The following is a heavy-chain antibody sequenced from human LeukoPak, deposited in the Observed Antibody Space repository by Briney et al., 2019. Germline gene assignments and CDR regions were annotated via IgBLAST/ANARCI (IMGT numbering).Heavy chain of an antibody. CDR3: GRVRRGSGYLYFDY. J-gene: IGHJ4*02. Sequence: PSETLSLTCTVSGGSISSSSYYWRWIRQPPGKGLDWIWSIYYSGSTYNNPALKSRVTISVDTSKNQFPLKLRSVTAADTAVYYCGRVRRGSGYLYFDYWGQGTLVTVSS. CDR1: GGSISSSSYY. D-gene: IGHD3-22*01. V-gene: IGHV4-39*06. CDR2: IYYSGST.